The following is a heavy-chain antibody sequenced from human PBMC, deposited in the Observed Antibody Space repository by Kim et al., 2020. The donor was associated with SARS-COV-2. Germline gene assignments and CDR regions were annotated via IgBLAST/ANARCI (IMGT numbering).Heavy chain of an antibody. CDR2: ISSSGTT. CDR3: ARGLGSYVF. CDR1: GVSTTSGRYS. Sequence: SETLSLTCTDSGVSTTSGRYSWSWVRQPAGKGLEWLGRISSSGTTNYNPSLRSRVTISADASKENFSLNLTSVTAADTDIYYCARGLGSYVFWGQGILVTVSS. J-gene: IGHJ4*02. D-gene: IGHD3-10*01. V-gene: IGHV4-61*02.